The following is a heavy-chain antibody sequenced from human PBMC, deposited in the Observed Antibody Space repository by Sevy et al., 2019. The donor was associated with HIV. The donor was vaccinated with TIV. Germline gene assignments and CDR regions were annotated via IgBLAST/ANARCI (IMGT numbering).Heavy chain of an antibody. CDR2: ISGGGTNT. CDR3: AKDTYASGSSWGFDY. Sequence: GGSLRLSCAASGFTFSDYAMNWVRQAPGEGLEWVSWISGGGTNTFSIDSLKGRFTISRDNSKNTLYLQINSLRAEATAVYYCAKDTYASGSSWGFDYWGQGALVTVSS. D-gene: IGHD3-10*01. J-gene: IGHJ4*02. CDR1: GFTFSDYA. V-gene: IGHV3-23*01.